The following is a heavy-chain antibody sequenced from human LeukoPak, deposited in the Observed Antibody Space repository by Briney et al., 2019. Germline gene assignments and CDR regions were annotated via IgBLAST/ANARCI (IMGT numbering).Heavy chain of an antibody. V-gene: IGHV1-3*01. D-gene: IGHD3-10*01. CDR1: GGTFSSYA. Sequence: ASVKVSCKASGGTFSSYAISWVRQAPGQGLEWMGWINAGNGNTKYSQKFQGRVTITRDTSASTAYMELSSLRSEDTAVYYCAREVWFGEYFDYWGQGTLVTVSS. CDR3: AREVWFGEYFDY. J-gene: IGHJ4*02. CDR2: INAGNGNT.